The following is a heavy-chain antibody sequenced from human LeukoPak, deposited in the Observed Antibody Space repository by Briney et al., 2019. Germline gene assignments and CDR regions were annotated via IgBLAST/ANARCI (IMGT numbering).Heavy chain of an antibody. CDR1: GYTFTSYD. V-gene: IGHV1-8*01. CDR2: MNPNSGNT. J-gene: IGHJ6*03. Sequence: ASVKVSCKASGYTFTSYDINWVRQATEQGLEWMGWMNPNSGNTGYAQKFQGRVTMTRNTSISTAYMELSSLRSEDTAVYYCAREFSSSWLTYFYYYMDVWGKGTTVTVSS. D-gene: IGHD6-13*01. CDR3: AREFSSSWLTYFYYYMDV.